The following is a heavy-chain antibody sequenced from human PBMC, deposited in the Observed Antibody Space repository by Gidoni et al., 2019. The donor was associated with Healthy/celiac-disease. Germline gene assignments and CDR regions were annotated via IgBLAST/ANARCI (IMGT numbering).Heavy chain of an antibody. CDR1: GGSISSSSYY. Sequence: QLQLQESGPGLVKPSETLSLTCTASGGSISSSSYYWGWIRQPPGKGLEWIGSIYYSGSTYYNPSLKSRVTISVDTSKSQFSLKLSSVTAADTAVYYCARPVGARSNWFDPWGQGTLVTVSS. D-gene: IGHD1-26*01. CDR3: ARPVGARSNWFDP. V-gene: IGHV4-39*01. J-gene: IGHJ5*02. CDR2: IYYSGST.